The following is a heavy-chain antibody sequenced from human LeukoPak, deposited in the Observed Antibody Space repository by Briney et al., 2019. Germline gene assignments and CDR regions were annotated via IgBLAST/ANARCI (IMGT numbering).Heavy chain of an antibody. D-gene: IGHD5-18*01. CDR2: IYYSGST. V-gene: IGHV4-39*07. CDR3: ARGTGYSYGNDAFAI. Sequence: PSETLSLTCTVSGGSISSSSYYWGWIRQPPGKGLEWIGSIYYSGSTYYNPSLKSRVTISVDTSKNQFSLKLSSVTAADTAVYYCARGTGYSYGNDAFAIWGQGTMVTVSS. J-gene: IGHJ3*02. CDR1: GGSISSSSYY.